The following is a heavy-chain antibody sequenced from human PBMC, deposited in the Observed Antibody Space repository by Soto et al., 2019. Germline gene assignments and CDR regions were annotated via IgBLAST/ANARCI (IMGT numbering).Heavy chain of an antibody. J-gene: IGHJ4*02. D-gene: IGHD1-26*01. CDR3: AIGSTFSGEFEF. CDR1: GGTFSSYA. V-gene: IGHV1-69*01. Sequence: QVQMGQSGAEVKKPGSSVKVSCKASGGTFSSYAINWVRQAPGQGLEWMGAFVPIVGTADYAQKFQGRVTITADESTNTDYMELSSLTSEDTAVYYCAIGSTFSGEFEFWGEGTLVSVSS. CDR2: FVPIVGTA.